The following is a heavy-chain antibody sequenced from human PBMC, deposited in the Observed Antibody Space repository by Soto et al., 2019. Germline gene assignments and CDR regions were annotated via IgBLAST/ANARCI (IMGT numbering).Heavy chain of an antibody. D-gene: IGHD1-1*01. CDR1: GLTFSSYA. CDR2: VSGSGGSK. J-gene: IGHJ5*02. CDR3: ARYNGPLQSLDS. V-gene: IGHV3-23*01. Sequence: PVGSLRLSCAASGLTFSSYAMSWVRQAPGKELEWVAVVSGSGGSKYYADSVKGRFTVSRDNFKNIFYLQMNSLRAEDTGIYYCARYNGPLQSLDSWGQGTLVTVSS.